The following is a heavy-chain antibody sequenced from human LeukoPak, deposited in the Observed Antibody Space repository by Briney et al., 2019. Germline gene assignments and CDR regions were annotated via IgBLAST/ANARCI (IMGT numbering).Heavy chain of an antibody. CDR1: GFTFSPYN. CDR3: ARSPPLTTVIDDYYYMDV. J-gene: IGHJ6*03. Sequence: GGSLRLSCAASGFTFSPYNMNWVRQAPGKGLEWVSYISSGSTTIYYADSVKGRFTISRDNAKNSLYLQMNSLRAEDTAVYYCARSPPLTTVIDDYYYMDVWGKGTTVTVSS. CDR2: ISSGSTTI. D-gene: IGHD4-11*01. V-gene: IGHV3-48*01.